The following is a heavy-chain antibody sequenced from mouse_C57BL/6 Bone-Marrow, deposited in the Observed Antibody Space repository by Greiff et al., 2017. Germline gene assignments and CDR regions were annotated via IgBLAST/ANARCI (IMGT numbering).Heavy chain of an antibody. J-gene: IGHJ4*01. CDR1: GYTFTDYY. Sequence: QVQLQPSGAELVRPGASVKLSCKASGYTFTDYYINSVKQRPGQGLEWISRSLPGSGNTYYNEQFKGTATLTAEQSSSTAYMQRSSLTSEDSAVYFCARGIAMDYWGQGTSGTVSS. CDR3: ARGIAMDY. CDR2: SLPGSGNT. V-gene: IGHV1-76*01.